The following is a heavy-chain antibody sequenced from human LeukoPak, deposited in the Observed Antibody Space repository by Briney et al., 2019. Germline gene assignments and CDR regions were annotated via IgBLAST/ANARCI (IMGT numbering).Heavy chain of an antibody. Sequence: SETLSLTCTVSGGSISSYYWSWIRQPPGKGLEWIGYIYYSGSTNYNPSLKSRVTISVDTSKNQFSLKLSSVTAADTAVYYCARGRRRYYYGPDAFDIWGQGTMVTVSS. CDR1: GGSISSYY. CDR3: ARGRRRYYYGPDAFDI. CDR2: IYYSGST. V-gene: IGHV4-59*01. D-gene: IGHD3-10*01. J-gene: IGHJ3*02.